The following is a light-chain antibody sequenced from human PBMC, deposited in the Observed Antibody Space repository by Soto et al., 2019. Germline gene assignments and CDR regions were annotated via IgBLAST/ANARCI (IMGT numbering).Light chain of an antibody. V-gene: IGLV1-40*01. J-gene: IGLJ2*01. Sequence: QLVLTQPPSVSGAPGQRVTISCTGSSSNIGAGYDVHWYQQFPGTAPKLLIYVNSNRPSGVPDRFSGSKSGTSASLAITGLQAEDEADYYCQSYDSSLSGSVFGGGTKLTVL. CDR1: SSNIGAGYD. CDR3: QSYDSSLSGSV. CDR2: VNS.